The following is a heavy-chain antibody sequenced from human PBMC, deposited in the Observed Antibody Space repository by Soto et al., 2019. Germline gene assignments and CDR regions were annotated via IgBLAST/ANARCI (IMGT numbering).Heavy chain of an antibody. D-gene: IGHD3-22*01. CDR2: IRSKANSYAT. CDR1: GFTFSGSA. Sequence: GGSLRLSCAAAGFTFSGSAMHWVRQASGKGLEWVGRIRSKANSYATAYAASVKGRFTISRDDSKNTAYLQMNSLKTEDTAVYYCTRRSTNCYDSSGYYSDYFDSRAQRTLLPVSS. J-gene: IGHJ4*02. V-gene: IGHV3-73*01. CDR3: TRRSTNCYDSSGYYSDYFDS.